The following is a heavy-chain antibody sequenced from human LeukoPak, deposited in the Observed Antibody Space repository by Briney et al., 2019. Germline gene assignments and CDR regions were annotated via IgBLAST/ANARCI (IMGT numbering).Heavy chain of an antibody. CDR2: IYYSGST. CDR1: GGSISSSSYY. CDR3: ARVVVGATGNWLDP. Sequence: SETLSFTCTVSGGSISSSSYYWGWIRQPPGKGLEWIGSIYYSGSTYYNPSLKSRVTISVDTSKNQFSLKLSSVTAADTAVYYCARVVVGATGNWLDPWGQGTLVTVSS. D-gene: IGHD1-26*01. J-gene: IGHJ5*02. V-gene: IGHV4-39*07.